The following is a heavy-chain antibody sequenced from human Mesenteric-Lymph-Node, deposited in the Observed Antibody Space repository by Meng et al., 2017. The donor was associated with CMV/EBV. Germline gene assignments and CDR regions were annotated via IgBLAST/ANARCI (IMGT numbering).Heavy chain of an antibody. CDR1: GGTFSSYT. Sequence: VKVSCKASGGTFSSYTISWVRQAPGQGLEWMGRIIPILGIANYAQKFQGRVTITADKSTSTAYMELSSLRSEDTAVYYCARDLGSSGYYYDAYFFDYWGQGTLVTVSS. V-gene: IGHV1-69*04. J-gene: IGHJ4*02. CDR2: IIPILGIA. D-gene: IGHD3-22*01. CDR3: ARDLGSSGYYYDAYFFDY.